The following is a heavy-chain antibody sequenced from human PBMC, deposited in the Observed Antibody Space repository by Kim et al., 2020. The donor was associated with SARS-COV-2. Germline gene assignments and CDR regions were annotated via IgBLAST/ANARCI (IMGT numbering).Heavy chain of an antibody. Sequence: SQTLSLTCTVSGGSISSSSYYWGWIRQPPGKGLEWIGSIYYSGSTYYNPSLKSRVTISVDTSKNQFSLKLSSVTAADTAVYYCAREWRSNGSGSSRPPVPTNWFDPWGQGTLVTVSS. CDR3: AREWRSNGSGSSRPPVPTNWFDP. CDR1: GGSISSSSYY. V-gene: IGHV4-39*07. J-gene: IGHJ5*02. D-gene: IGHD3-10*01. CDR2: IYYSGST.